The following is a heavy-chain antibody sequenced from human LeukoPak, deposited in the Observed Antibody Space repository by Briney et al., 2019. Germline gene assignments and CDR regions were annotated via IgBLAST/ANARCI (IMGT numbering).Heavy chain of an antibody. V-gene: IGHV3-74*01. J-gene: IGHJ5*02. CDR2: IYVDGRTT. CDR1: GFTFSYYW. Sequence: GGSLRLSCVASGFTFSYYWMHWVRQPPGKGLVWVSRIYVDGRTTNYADSVKGRFTISRDNAKNTVYLEMNSLSVEDTATYYCIRDFRSADLWGQGALVTVTS. CDR3: IRDFRSADL.